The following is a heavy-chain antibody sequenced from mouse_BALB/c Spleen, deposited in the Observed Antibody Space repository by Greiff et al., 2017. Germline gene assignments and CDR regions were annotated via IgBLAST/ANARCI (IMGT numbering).Heavy chain of an antibody. CDR3: TRDYYRYWFAY. Sequence: VQLQESGAELVKPGASVKLSCKASGYTFTSYYMYWVKQRPGQGLEWIGEINPSNGGTNFNEKFKSKATLTVDKSSSTAYMQLSSLTSEDSAVYYCTRDYYRYWFAYWGQGTLVTVSA. CDR2: INPSNGGT. J-gene: IGHJ3*01. CDR1: GYTFTSYY. D-gene: IGHD2-14*01. V-gene: IGHV1S81*02.